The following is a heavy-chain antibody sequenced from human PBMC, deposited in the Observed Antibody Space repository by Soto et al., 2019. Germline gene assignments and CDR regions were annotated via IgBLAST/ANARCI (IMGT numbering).Heavy chain of an antibody. J-gene: IGHJ4*02. V-gene: IGHV1-18*01. CDR2: ISAYNGNT. CDR1: GYTFTSYG. D-gene: IGHD6-19*01. Sequence: GASVKVSCKASGYTFTSYGISWVRQAPGQGLEWMGWISAYNGNTNYAQKLQGRVTMTTDTSTSTAYMELRSLRSDDTAVYYCAREPPRWSFPYSSGLDYWGQGTMVTVSS. CDR3: AREPPRWSFPYSSGLDY.